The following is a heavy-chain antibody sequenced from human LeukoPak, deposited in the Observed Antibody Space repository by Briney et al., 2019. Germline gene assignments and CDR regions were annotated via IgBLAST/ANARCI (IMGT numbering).Heavy chain of an antibody. CDR3: ARGGDKAMVTPLLTQKGGYYYYMDV. J-gene: IGHJ6*03. Sequence: SQTLSLTCAVSGGSISSGGYSWSWIRQPPGKGLEWIGYIYHSGSTYYNPSLKSRVTISVDRSKNQFSLKLSSMTAADTAVYYCARGGDKAMVTPLLTQKGGYYYYMDVWGKGTTVTVSS. CDR2: IYHSGST. CDR1: GGSISSGGYS. V-gene: IGHV4-30-2*01. D-gene: IGHD5-18*01.